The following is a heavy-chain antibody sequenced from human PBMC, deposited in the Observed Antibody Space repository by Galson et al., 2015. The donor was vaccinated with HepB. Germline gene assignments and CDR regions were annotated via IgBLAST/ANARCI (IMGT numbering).Heavy chain of an antibody. CDR2: ITSSGDKT. V-gene: IGHV3-23*01. Sequence: SLRLSCAASGFTFSDHAMGWVRQAPGKGLDWVSVITSSGDKTFYGDSVKGRFTISRDNSRNILYLQMTSLRVDDTAVYYCARDLDPWGQGTLVTVSS. J-gene: IGHJ5*02. CDR3: ARDLDP. CDR1: GFTFSDHA.